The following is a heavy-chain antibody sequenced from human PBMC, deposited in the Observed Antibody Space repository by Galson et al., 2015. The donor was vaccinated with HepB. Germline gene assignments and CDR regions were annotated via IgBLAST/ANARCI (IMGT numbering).Heavy chain of an antibody. CDR1: GFTFSSYA. CDR3: AKGSLYDSSGYVDY. V-gene: IGHV3-23*01. D-gene: IGHD3-22*01. J-gene: IGHJ4*02. Sequence: SLRLSCAASGFTFSSYAMSWVRQAPGKGLEWVSAISGSGGSTYYADSVKGRFTISRDNSKNTLYLQMNSLRAEDTAVYYCAKGSLYDSSGYVDYWGQGTLVTVSS. CDR2: ISGSGGST.